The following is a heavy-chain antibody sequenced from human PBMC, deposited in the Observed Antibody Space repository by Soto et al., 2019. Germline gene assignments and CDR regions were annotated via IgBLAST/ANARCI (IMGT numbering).Heavy chain of an antibody. D-gene: IGHD3-10*01. J-gene: IGHJ6*02. CDR2: ISAYNGNT. V-gene: IGHV1-18*01. CDR3: ARDRYYYGSGSYYIREDAYYSGLDV. CDR1: GYTFTIYG. Sequence: ASVKVSCKASGYTFTIYGISWVRQSPGQGLYTVGWISAYNGNTNYAQNLQGRVTMTRDTSISTAYMELSRLRSDDTAVYYCARDRYYYGSGSYYIREDAYYSGLDVWGQGTTVTVSS.